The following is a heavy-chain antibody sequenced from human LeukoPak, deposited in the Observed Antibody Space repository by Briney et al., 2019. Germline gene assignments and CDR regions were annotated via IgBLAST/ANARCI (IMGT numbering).Heavy chain of an antibody. Sequence: SETLSLTCAVYGGSLSGYYWSWIRQPPGKGLEWIGEINHSGSTNYNPSLKSRVTISVDTSKNRFSLKLSSVTAADTAVYYCAREENYSDYWGQGTLVTVSS. J-gene: IGHJ4*02. CDR2: INHSGST. CDR1: GGSLSGYY. V-gene: IGHV4-34*01. CDR3: AREENYSDY. D-gene: IGHD2/OR15-2a*01.